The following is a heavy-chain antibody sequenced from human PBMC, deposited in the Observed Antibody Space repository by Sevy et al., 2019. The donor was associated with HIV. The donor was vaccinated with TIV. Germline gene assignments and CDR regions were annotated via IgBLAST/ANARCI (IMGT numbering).Heavy chain of an antibody. Sequence: SETLSLTCTVSGGSISRYYWSWIRQPPGKGLEWIGYIYYSGSTNYNPSLKSRVTISVDTSKNQFSLKLSSVTAADTAVYYCARVKGYGEGAFDIWGQGTMVTVSS. V-gene: IGHV4-59*01. D-gene: IGHD3-10*01. CDR2: IYYSGST. CDR3: ARVKGYGEGAFDI. CDR1: GGSISRYY. J-gene: IGHJ3*02.